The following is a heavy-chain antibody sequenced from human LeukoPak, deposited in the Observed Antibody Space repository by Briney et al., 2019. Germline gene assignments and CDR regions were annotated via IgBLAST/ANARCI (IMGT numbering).Heavy chain of an antibody. CDR3: ARDHGRSSSAWPAGY. CDR1: GYTFTDYY. V-gene: IGHV1-2*02. CDR2: INPDSGGT. J-gene: IGHJ4*02. Sequence: GASVKVSCKASGYTFTDYYMHWVRQAPGPGLEWMGWINPDSGGTKYAQKFQGRVTMTGDTSIGTAYMELSSLRSDDTAVYYCARDHGRSSSAWPAGYWGQGTLVTVSS. D-gene: IGHD6-19*01.